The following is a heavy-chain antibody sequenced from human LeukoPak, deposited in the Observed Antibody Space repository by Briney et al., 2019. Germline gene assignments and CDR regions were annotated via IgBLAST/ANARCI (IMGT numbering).Heavy chain of an antibody. CDR3: ARGIKARLAKEWEPGAYFDY. V-gene: IGHV3-53*01. J-gene: IGHJ4*02. Sequence: GGSLRLSCAASGFTVSSNYMSWVSQPPGKGLEWLSFIYSDGTTYYADSVKGRFTISRDNSKNILYLQMNNLRAQDTAVYYCARGIKARLAKEWEPGAYFDYWGQGALVTVSS. CDR1: GFTVSSNY. CDR2: IYSDGTT. D-gene: IGHD1-26*01.